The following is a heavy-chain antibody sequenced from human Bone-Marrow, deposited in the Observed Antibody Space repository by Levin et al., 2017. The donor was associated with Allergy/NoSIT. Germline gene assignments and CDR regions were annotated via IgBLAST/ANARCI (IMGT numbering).Heavy chain of an antibody. D-gene: IGHD3-22*01. CDR2: ISYDGSNK. Sequence: GESLKISCAASGFTFSSYAMHWVRQAPGKGLEWVAVISYDGSNKYYADSVKGRFTISRDNSKNTLYLQMNSLRAEDTAVYYCARGVPYYYDSSGYRLHLDYWGQGTLVTVSS. CDR3: ARGVPYYYDSSGYRLHLDY. CDR1: GFTFSSYA. J-gene: IGHJ4*02. V-gene: IGHV3-30*04.